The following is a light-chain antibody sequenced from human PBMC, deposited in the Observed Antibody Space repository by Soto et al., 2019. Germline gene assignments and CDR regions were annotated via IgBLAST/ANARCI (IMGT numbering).Light chain of an antibody. Sequence: EIVMTQSPATLSLSPGKRATLSCTASQSVSSKLAWYQQRPGQAPRLLIYSASTRATGIPARFSGSGSGTEFTLTISSLQSEDFAVYYCHQYNHWLTWTFGQGTKV. J-gene: IGKJ1*01. CDR3: HQYNHWLTWT. V-gene: IGKV3-15*01. CDR2: SAS. CDR1: QSVSSK.